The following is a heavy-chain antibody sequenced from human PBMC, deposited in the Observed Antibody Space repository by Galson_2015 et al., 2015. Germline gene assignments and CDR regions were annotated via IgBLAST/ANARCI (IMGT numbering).Heavy chain of an antibody. Sequence: KGLEWIAYIDAGSVTISYADSVKGRFIISRDDAKNSLYLQMTSLRDEDTAAYYCVKDWDFYFTNWGQGALVTVSS. V-gene: IGHV3-48*02. J-gene: IGHJ4*02. CDR3: VKDWDFYFTN. D-gene: IGHD1-26*01. CDR2: IDAGSVTI.